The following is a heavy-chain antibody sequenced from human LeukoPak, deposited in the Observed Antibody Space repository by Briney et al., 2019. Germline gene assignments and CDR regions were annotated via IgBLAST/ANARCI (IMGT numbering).Heavy chain of an antibody. Sequence: GGSLRLSCAASGLTVRSDYMTWVRQAPGKGLEWVAFIRYDGSNKYYADSVKGRFTISRDLSKNTLFLQINSLRPEDTAVYYCSKDRGVFGVAYSLDYWGQGTLVTVSS. D-gene: IGHD3-3*01. J-gene: IGHJ4*02. V-gene: IGHV3-30*02. CDR2: IRYDGSNK. CDR1: GLTVRSDY. CDR3: SKDRGVFGVAYSLDY.